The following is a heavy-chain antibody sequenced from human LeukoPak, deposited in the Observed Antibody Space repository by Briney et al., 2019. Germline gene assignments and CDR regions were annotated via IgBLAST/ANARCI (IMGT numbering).Heavy chain of an antibody. CDR2: TYYRSKWYN. V-gene: IGHV6-1*01. CDR3: ARSRDGFDM. CDR1: GGSVSSNSVG. Sequence: SQTLSLTCAISGGSVSSNSVGWNWIRQSPSRGLEWLGRTYYRSKWYNDYVVSVKSRITINSDTSKNQFSLQLNSVTPEDTAVYYCARSRDGFDMWGQGTMVTVSS. J-gene: IGHJ3*02.